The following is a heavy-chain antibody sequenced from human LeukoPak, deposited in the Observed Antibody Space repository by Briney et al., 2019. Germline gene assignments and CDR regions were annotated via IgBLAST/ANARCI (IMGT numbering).Heavy chain of an antibody. CDR2: ISGSGGST. CDR1: VFTFSSYS. Sequence: GGSLRLSCAASVFTFSSYSMSWVRQAPGKGLEWVSAISGSGGSTYYADSVKGRFTISRDNSKNTLYLQMNSLRAEDTAVYYCAKDSPDSYGWDYWGQGTLVTVSS. V-gene: IGHV3-23*01. J-gene: IGHJ4*02. CDR3: AKDSPDSYGWDY. D-gene: IGHD5-18*01.